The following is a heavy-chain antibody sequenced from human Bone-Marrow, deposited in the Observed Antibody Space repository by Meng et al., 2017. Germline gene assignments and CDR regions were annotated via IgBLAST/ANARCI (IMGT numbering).Heavy chain of an antibody. CDR1: GFTFSSYA. V-gene: IGHV3-30*04. D-gene: IGHD6-13*01. CDR3: ARDPQAAAGFYFDY. J-gene: IGHJ4*02. CDR2: ISYDGSNK. Sequence: QGQLVESGGGVVQPGRSLRLSCAASGFTFSSYAMHWVRQASGKGLEWVAVISYDGSNKYYADSVKGRFTISRDNSKNTLYLQMNSLRAEDTAVYYCARDPQAAAGFYFDYWGQGTLVTVSS.